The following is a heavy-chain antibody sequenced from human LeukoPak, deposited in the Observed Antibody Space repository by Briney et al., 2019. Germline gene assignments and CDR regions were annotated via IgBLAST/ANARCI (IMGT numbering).Heavy chain of an antibody. V-gene: IGHV5-51*01. CDR2: IYPGDSDT. D-gene: IGHD2-8*01. CDR1: GYSFTSYW. CDR3: ASLLRDPGLYAIN. J-gene: IGHJ4*02. Sequence: GESLKISCKGSGYSFTSYWIGWVRQMPGKGLEVMGIIYPGDSDTRYSPAFQGQVTIAADKSISTAYLQWSSLKASDTAMYYCASLLRDPGLYAINWGQGTLVTVSS.